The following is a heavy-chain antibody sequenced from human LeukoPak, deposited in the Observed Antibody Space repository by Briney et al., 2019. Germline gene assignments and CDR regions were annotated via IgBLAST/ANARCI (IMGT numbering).Heavy chain of an antibody. CDR2: INPNSGGT. CDR1: GYTFTDFY. CDR3: ARRDYYGSSSYYYFDY. D-gene: IGHD3-22*01. V-gene: IGHV1-2*02. Sequence: ASVKVSCKASGYTFTDFYMHWVRQAPGQGLEWMGWINPNSGGTNYAQKFQGRVTMTRDTSISTAYMELSRLRSDDPAVYYCARRDYYGSSSYYYFDYWGQGTLVTVSS. J-gene: IGHJ4*02.